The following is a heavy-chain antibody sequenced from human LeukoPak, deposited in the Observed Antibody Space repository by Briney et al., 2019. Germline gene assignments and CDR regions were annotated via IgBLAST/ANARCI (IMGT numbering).Heavy chain of an antibody. CDR1: GFTFSRYW. Sequence: GGSLRLSCAASGFTFSRYWMHWVRQAPGKGLVWVSRINSDGSSTRSADSVKGRFTISRDNAKNTLYLQMNSLRAEDTAVYYCARVTPDTTMADYWGQGTLVTVSS. CDR3: ARVTPDTTMADY. J-gene: IGHJ4*02. CDR2: INSDGSST. V-gene: IGHV3-74*01. D-gene: IGHD5-18*01.